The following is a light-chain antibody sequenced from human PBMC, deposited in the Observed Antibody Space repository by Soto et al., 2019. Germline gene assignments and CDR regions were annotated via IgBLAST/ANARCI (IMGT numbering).Light chain of an antibody. Sequence: DIQMTQSPSTLSASVGDRVTITCRASQSITSWLAWYQQKPGKAPNLLIYDASSLESGVPSRFSGGGSGTEFSLAISRLQADDFATYYCQQYNSYSSWTFGQGTKVEIK. CDR2: DAS. CDR3: QQYNSYSSWT. V-gene: IGKV1-5*01. CDR1: QSITSW. J-gene: IGKJ1*01.